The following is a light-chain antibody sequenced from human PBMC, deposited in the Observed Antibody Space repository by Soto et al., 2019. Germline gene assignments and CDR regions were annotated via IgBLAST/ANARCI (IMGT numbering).Light chain of an antibody. CDR1: QSISVW. J-gene: IGKJ1*01. Sequence: DIQMTQSPSTLSASVGDRVTITCRASQSISVWLAWYQQKAGKAPNLLIYKASRLESGVPSRFSGSGSETEFTLNIGGMQHGDSANYYCQQYNSYSQTLGKGTKVDIK. CDR2: KAS. V-gene: IGKV1-5*03. CDR3: QQYNSYSQT.